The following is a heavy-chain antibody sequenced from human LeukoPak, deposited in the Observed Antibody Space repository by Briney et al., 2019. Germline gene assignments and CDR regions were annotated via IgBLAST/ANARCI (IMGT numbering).Heavy chain of an antibody. Sequence: GASVKVSCKASRYTFTGYYMHWVRQAPGQGLEWMGWINPNSGGTNYAQKFQGRVTMTRDTSISTAYMELSRLRSDDTAVYYCARWVPLPTLTSGWYDYWGQGTLVTVSS. D-gene: IGHD6-19*01. J-gene: IGHJ4*02. CDR1: RYTFTGYY. CDR2: INPNSGGT. CDR3: ARWVPLPTLTSGWYDY. V-gene: IGHV1-2*02.